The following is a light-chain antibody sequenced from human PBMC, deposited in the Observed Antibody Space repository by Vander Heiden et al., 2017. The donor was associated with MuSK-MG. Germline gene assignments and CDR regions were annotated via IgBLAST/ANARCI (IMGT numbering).Light chain of an antibody. CDR1: QGISNY. Sequence: DIQMTQSPSSLSASVGDRVTITCQASQGISNYLNWYQQKPGKAPKLLICDASNLETGVPSRFSGSGSGTDFTFTISSLQPEDIATYYCQQYDNLPLTFGGGTKVEIK. J-gene: IGKJ4*01. V-gene: IGKV1-33*01. CDR2: DAS. CDR3: QQYDNLPLT.